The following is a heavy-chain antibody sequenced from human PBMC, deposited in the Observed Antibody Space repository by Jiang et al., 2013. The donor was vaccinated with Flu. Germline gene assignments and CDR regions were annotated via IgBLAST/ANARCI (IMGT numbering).Heavy chain of an antibody. D-gene: IGHD4/OR15-4a*01. CDR2: IIPIFGIA. V-gene: IGHV1-69*17. Sequence: IIPIFGIANYAQKFQGRVTITADKSTSTAYMELSSLRSEDTAVYHCARDVEYFGAYYFDYWGQGTLVTVSS. CDR3: ARDVEYFGAYYFDY. J-gene: IGHJ4*02.